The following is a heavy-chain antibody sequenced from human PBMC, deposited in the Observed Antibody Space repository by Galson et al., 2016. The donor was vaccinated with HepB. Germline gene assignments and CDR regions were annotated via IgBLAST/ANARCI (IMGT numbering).Heavy chain of an antibody. V-gene: IGHV3-30*18. D-gene: IGHD2-15*01. Sequence: SLRLSCAASEFSFSYYGMHWVRQAAGKGLEWVAVISYDGSNKYYADSVKGRFTISRDNSKNTLYLQMNSLRVEDTAVYYCVKDTGAVMVAESTDAFDIWGQETIVTVSS. CDR1: EFSFSYYG. CDR2: ISYDGSNK. J-gene: IGHJ3*02. CDR3: VKDTGAVMVAESTDAFDI.